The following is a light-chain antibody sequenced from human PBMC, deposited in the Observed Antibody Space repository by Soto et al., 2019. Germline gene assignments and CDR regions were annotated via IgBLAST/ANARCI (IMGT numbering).Light chain of an antibody. Sequence: QSVLTQSPSASASLGASVKLTCTLSSGHSSYAIAWHQQQPEKGPRYLMKLNSDGSHCKGDGIPDRFSGSSSGAERYLTISRLQSEDEADYYCQIWGTGTYVVFGGGTKVTVL. J-gene: IGLJ2*01. CDR2: LNSDGSH. CDR1: SGHSSYA. V-gene: IGLV4-69*01. CDR3: QIWGTGTYVV.